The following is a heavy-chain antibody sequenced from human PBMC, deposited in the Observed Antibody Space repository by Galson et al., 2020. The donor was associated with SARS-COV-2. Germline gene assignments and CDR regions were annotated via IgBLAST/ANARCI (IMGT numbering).Heavy chain of an antibody. D-gene: IGHD2-15*01. Sequence: SETLSLTCTVSGGYFNSDLFYWGWIRQPPGKGLEWIGSIYHSGHTYYNPSLKSRVIISLDTSKNLLSLNLSSVTAADTAVYYCAGRYCSGGYCYRYFDYWGQGTLVPVSS. V-gene: IGHV4-39*01. CDR1: GGYFNSDLFY. J-gene: IGHJ4*02. CDR3: AGRYCSGGYCYRYFDY. CDR2: IYHSGHT.